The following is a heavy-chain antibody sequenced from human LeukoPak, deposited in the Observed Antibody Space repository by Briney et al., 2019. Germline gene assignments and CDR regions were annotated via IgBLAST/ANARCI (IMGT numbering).Heavy chain of an antibody. V-gene: IGHV1-69*01. CDR2: IIPIFGTA. Sequence: VASVKVSCKASGGTFSSYAISWVRQAPGQGLEWMGGIIPIFGTANYAQKFQGRVTITADESTSTAYMELSSLRSEDTAVYYCARDRGYSSSWFTAVWYYYYGMDVWGQGTTVTVSS. CDR1: GGTFSSYA. J-gene: IGHJ6*02. CDR3: ARDRGYSSSWFTAVWYYYYGMDV. D-gene: IGHD6-13*01.